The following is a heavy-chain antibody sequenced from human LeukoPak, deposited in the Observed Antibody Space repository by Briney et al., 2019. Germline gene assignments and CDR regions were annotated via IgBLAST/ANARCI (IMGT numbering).Heavy chain of an antibody. CDR1: GLSFSSYN. D-gene: IGHD3/OR15-3a*01. CDR3: AKDFWTGYFPRDMDV. Sequence: GGSLRLSCTASGLSFSSYNMNWVRQAPGKGPEWVAYITANNTTKYYADSVKGRFTISRDNAKKSLFLQMNSLRAEDTAVYYCAKDFWTGYFPRDMDVWGKGTTVTVSS. CDR2: ITANNTTK. J-gene: IGHJ6*03. V-gene: IGHV3-48*01.